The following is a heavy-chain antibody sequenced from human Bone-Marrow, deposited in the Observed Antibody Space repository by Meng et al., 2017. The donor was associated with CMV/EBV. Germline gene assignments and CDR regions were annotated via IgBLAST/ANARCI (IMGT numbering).Heavy chain of an antibody. Sequence: ASVKVSCKASGYTFTSYYMHWVRQAPGQGLEWMGIINPSDGSTNYAQKFQVRVTMTRDTSTSTVYMELSRLRSDDTAVYYCARDQTPDGFDPWGQGTLVTVSS. CDR1: GYTFTSYY. J-gene: IGHJ5*02. D-gene: IGHD2-15*01. V-gene: IGHV1-46*01. CDR3: ARDQTPDGFDP. CDR2: INPSDGST.